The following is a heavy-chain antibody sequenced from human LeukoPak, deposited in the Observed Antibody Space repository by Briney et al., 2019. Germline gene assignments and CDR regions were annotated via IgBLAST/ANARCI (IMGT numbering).Heavy chain of an antibody. CDR2: ISSSGSTI. V-gene: IGHV3-48*03. D-gene: IGHD4-17*01. Sequence: GGSLRLSCAASGFTFSSYEMNWVRQAPGKGLEWVSYISSSGSTIYYADSVKGRFTISRDNAKNSLYLQMNSLRAEDTAVYYCATLTVTPDYWGQGTLVTVSS. CDR3: ATLTVTPDY. CDR1: GFTFSSYE. J-gene: IGHJ4*02.